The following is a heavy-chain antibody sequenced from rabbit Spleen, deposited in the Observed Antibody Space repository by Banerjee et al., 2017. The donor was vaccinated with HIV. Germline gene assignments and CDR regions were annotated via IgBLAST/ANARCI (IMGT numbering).Heavy chain of an antibody. CDR3: ARDAATSFSSYGMDL. J-gene: IGHJ6*01. CDR2: VDIGGSDFT. CDR1: GVSFSSNHY. V-gene: IGHV1S40*01. Sequence: QSLEESGGGLVKPGASLTLTCTASGVSFSSNHYMCWVRQAPGKGLEWIGCVDIGGSDFTYFASVAKGRFTISKTSSTTVTLQMTSLTAADTATYFCARDAATSFSSYGMDLWGQGTLVTVS. D-gene: IGHD8-1*01.